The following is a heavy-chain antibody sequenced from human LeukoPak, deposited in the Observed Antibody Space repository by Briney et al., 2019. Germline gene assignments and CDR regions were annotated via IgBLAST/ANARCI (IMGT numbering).Heavy chain of an antibody. D-gene: IGHD6-19*01. Sequence: GGSPRLSSAASGITVSSNYMTWVRQAPGKGLEWVSVLYSGGTTYYADSVKGRFTISRDNSKNTLYLQMDSLRVEDTAVYYCARDPPGIRVPGVWGQGTLVTVSS. CDR3: ARDPPGIRVPGV. J-gene: IGHJ4*02. CDR1: GITVSSNY. CDR2: LYSGGTT. V-gene: IGHV3-53*01.